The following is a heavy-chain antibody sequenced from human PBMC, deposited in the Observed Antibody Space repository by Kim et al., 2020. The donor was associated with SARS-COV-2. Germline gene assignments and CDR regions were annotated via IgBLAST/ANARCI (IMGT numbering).Heavy chain of an antibody. Sequence: GGSLRLSCAASGFTFSTYAMHWVRQAPGKGLEWVAVISYDGINKYYTDSVKGRFTISRDSSKNTLYLQMNSLRTEDTAMYYCARDLAAAVGQAYWYFDLWGRGTLITVSS. CDR2: ISYDGINK. CDR1: GFTFSTYA. CDR3: ARDLAAAVGQAYWYFDL. V-gene: IGHV3-30*04. J-gene: IGHJ2*01. D-gene: IGHD6-13*01.